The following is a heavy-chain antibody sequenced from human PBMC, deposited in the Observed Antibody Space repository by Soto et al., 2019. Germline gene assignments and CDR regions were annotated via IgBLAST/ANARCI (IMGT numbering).Heavy chain of an antibody. CDR3: ARDVYGSTNSGYYYYGMDV. CDR1: GGSISSYY. J-gene: IGHJ6*02. V-gene: IGHV4-4*07. CDR2: IYASGST. Sequence: KTSETLSLTCTVSGGSISSYYWSWIRQPAGKGLEWVGRIYASGSTNYNPSLESRVTMSVDTSKNQFSLKVSPVTAADTAVYYCARDVYGSTNSGYYYYGMDVWGQGTTVTVSS. D-gene: IGHD2-8*01.